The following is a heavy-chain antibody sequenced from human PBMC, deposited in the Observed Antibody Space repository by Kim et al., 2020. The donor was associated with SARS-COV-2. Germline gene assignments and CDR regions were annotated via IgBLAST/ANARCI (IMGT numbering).Heavy chain of an antibody. D-gene: IGHD6-19*01. CDR3: AREEGPGGWYTPSY. J-gene: IGHJ4*02. CDR2: ISAYNGNT. CDR1: GYTFTSYG. V-gene: IGHV1-18*01. Sequence: ASVKVSCKASGYTFTSYGISWVRQAPGQGLEWMGWISAYNGNTNYAQKLQGRVTMTTDTSTSTAYMELRSLRSDDTAVYYCAREEGPGGWYTPSYWGQGTLVTVSS.